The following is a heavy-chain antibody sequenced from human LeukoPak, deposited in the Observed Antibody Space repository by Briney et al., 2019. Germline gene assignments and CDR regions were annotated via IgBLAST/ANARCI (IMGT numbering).Heavy chain of an antibody. J-gene: IGHJ4*02. V-gene: IGHV1-18*01. D-gene: IGHD1-26*01. CDR2: INTYNGNT. CDR1: GYTFTSYG. Sequence: EASVKVSFKGSGYTFTSYGISWVRQAPGQGLEWMGWINTYNGNTNYAQNLQGRVTLTTDASTSTAYMELRSLRSDDTAVYYCARGWELDYWGQGTLVTVSS. CDR3: ARGWELDY.